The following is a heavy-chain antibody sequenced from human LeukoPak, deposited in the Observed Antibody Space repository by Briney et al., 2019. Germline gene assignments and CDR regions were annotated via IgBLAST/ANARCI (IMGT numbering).Heavy chain of an antibody. D-gene: IGHD4-23*01. CDR3: AREGYGANSGWFDP. J-gene: IGHJ5*02. V-gene: IGHV4-39*07. Sequence: PSETLSLTCTVSGGSISSSSYFWGWIRQPPGKGLEWIGSIYYSGSTYYNPSLKSPVTISIDTSKNQFSLKLSSVTAADTAVYYCAREGYGANSGWFDPWGQGTLVTVSS. CDR2: IYYSGST. CDR1: GGSISSSSYF.